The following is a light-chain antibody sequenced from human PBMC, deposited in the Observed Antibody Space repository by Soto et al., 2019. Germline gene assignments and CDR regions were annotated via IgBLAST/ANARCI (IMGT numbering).Light chain of an antibody. CDR3: QQYNSYSWT. V-gene: IGKV1-5*03. Sequence: DIQMTQSPSTLSASVGDRVTITCRASQSISSWLAWYQQKPGKAPKLLIYKASSLGSGVPSRFSGSGSGTEFTLTISSLQPDDFATYYCQQYNSYSWTFGQGTRLDIK. CDR1: QSISSW. CDR2: KAS. J-gene: IGKJ1*01.